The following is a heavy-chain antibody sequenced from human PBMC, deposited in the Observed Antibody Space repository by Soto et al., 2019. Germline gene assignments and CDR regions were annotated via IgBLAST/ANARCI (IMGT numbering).Heavy chain of an antibody. CDR3: ASLPGTYSFDY. CDR2: IYYSGNT. V-gene: IGHV4-61*01. CDR1: GGSVSSGSFY. J-gene: IGHJ4*02. Sequence: SETLSLTCTVSGGSVSSGSFYWSWIRQPPGKGLEWIGYIYYSGNTNYNPSLKSRVTISVDTSQNQFYLNLSSVTAADTAVYYCASLPGTYSFDYWGQGTLVPVSS. D-gene: IGHD1-26*01.